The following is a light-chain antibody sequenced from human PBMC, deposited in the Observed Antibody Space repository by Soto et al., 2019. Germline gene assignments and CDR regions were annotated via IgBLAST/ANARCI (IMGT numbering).Light chain of an antibody. V-gene: IGKV1-5*03. CDR1: QSIGNW. Sequence: DVQMPQTPSSLSASVGDRVILTCRASQSIGNWLAWYQQKPGKAPKLLIYKASSLESGVPTRFSGSGSGTDFTLTISSLQPEDFATYYCQQYNSYVFGPGTKVDIK. J-gene: IGKJ3*01. CDR3: QQYNSYV. CDR2: KAS.